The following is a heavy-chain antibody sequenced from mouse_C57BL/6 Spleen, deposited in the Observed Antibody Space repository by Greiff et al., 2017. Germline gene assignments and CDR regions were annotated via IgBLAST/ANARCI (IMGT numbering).Heavy chain of an antibody. D-gene: IGHD4-1*01. J-gene: IGHJ4*01. CDR1: GYAFSSYW. CDR2: IYPGDGDT. Sequence: VQLLQSGAELVKPGASVKLSCKASGYAFSSYWMNWVKQRPGKGLEWIGQIYPGDGDTNYNGKFMGKDTMTATKSSSTAYMQLSRLTSEDSAVYFCSSDWAIDYWGQGTSVTVSS. V-gene: IGHV1-80*01. CDR3: SSDWAIDY.